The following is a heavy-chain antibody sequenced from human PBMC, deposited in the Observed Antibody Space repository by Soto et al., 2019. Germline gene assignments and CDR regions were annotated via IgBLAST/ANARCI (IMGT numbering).Heavy chain of an antibody. D-gene: IGHD3-3*01. CDR3: ARGVDFSSGYYIY. Sequence: PSETLSLTCTVSGGSISSGYYYWSWIRQPPGKGLEWIGYIYYSGSTYYNPSLKSRVTISVDTSKNQFSLKLSSVTAADAAVYYCARGVDFSSGYYIYWGEGTL. CDR2: IYYSGST. J-gene: IGHJ4*02. V-gene: IGHV4-30-4*01. CDR1: GGSISSGYYY.